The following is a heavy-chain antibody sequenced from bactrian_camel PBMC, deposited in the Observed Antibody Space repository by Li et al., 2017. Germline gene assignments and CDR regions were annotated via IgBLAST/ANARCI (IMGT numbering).Heavy chain of an antibody. D-gene: IGHD4*01. CDR2: LYNGGGST. V-gene: IGHV3S54*01. CDR3: AADEFCPRQIRDYALDDIPIPLNFAF. J-gene: IGHJ4*01. CDR1: GDVASVTC. Sequence: HVQLVESGGGAVQIGGSLRLSCTASGDVASVTCTGWFRQAPGKKLEAVASLYNGGGSTYYSSDSVSERFTISEDSAKNTVYLQMNRLKSEDTAMYYCAADEFCPRQIRDYALDDIPIPLNFAFWGQGTQVTVS.